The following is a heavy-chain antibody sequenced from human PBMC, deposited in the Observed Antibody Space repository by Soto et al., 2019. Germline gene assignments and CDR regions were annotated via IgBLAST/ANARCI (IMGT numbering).Heavy chain of an antibody. V-gene: IGHV3-33*01. D-gene: IGHD3-10*01. CDR3: ARDDEYSGNGMDV. J-gene: IGHJ6*02. CDR2: ILNDGSNR. Sequence: QVQLVESGGGVVQPGRSLRLSCAASGFTFSNYGMHWVRQAPGKGLEWVAVILNDGSNRYHADSVKDRFNISRDNSKNKLYLQMNRLRAEDAAVYYCARDDEYSGNGMDVWGQGTTVTVS. CDR1: GFTFSNYG.